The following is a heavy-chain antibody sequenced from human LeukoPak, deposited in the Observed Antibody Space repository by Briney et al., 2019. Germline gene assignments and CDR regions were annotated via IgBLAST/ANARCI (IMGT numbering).Heavy chain of an antibody. CDR2: ISSSGSTI. V-gene: IGHV3-11*04. Sequence: GGSLRLSGAASGFTFSDYYMSWIRQAPGKGLEWVSYISSSGSTIYYADSVKGRFTISRDNAKNSLYLQMNSLRAEDTAVYYCASDRLVGGSYLGYYYMDVWGKGTTVTVSS. CDR1: GFTFSDYY. D-gene: IGHD3-16*01. J-gene: IGHJ6*03. CDR3: ASDRLVGGSYLGYYYMDV.